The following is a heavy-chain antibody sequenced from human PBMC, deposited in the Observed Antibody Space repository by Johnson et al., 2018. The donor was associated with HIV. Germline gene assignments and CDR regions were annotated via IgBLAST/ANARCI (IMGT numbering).Heavy chain of an antibody. J-gene: IGHJ3*02. Sequence: VQLVESGGGLIQPGGSLRLSCGASGFIVSSNYMSWVRQAPGKGLEWVSVIYTDDSTYYADSVKGRFTISRDNSKNTLYLQMNSLRAEETAVYYCAREGTKDSSGLDVGAFDIWGQGTMVTVSS. CDR3: AREGTKDSSGLDVGAFDI. CDR1: GFIVSSNY. D-gene: IGHD3-22*01. CDR2: IYTDDST. V-gene: IGHV3-53*01.